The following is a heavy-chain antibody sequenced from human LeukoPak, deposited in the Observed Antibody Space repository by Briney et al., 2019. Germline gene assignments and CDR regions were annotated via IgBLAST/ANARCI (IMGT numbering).Heavy chain of an antibody. V-gene: IGHV1-18*01. CDR3: ARDRRPCSSTSCYPTLNWFDP. D-gene: IGHD2-2*01. J-gene: IGHJ5*02. CDR2: ISAYNGNT. Sequence: ASVKVSCKASGYTFTSYGISWVRQAPGQGLEWMGWISAYNGNTNYAQKLRGRVTMTTDTSTSTAYMELRSLRSDDTAVYYCARDRRPCSSTSCYPTLNWFDPWGQGTLVTVSS. CDR1: GYTFTSYG.